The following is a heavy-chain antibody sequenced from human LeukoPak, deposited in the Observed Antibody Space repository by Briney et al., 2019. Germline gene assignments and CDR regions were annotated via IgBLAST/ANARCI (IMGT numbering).Heavy chain of an antibody. J-gene: IGHJ4*02. Sequence: GGSLRLSCAASEFSVGSNYMTWVRQAPGKGLEWVSLIYSGGSTYYADSVKGRFTISRDNAKNSLFLQMNSLRGEDTAVYYCAKDGPEPPGIAAAGGFDYWGQGTLVTVSS. CDR2: IYSGGST. CDR3: AKDGPEPPGIAAAGGFDY. D-gene: IGHD6-13*01. V-gene: IGHV3-66*01. CDR1: EFSVGSNY.